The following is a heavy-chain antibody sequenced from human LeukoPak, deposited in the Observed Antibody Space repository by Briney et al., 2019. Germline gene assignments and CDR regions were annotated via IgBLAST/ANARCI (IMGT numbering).Heavy chain of an antibody. Sequence: SETLSLTCAVSGGSISSSNWWSWVRQPPGKGLEWIGEINHSGSTNYNPSLKSRVTISVDTSKNQFSLKLSSVTAADTAVYYCARATYYYYYYMDVWGKGTTVTISS. CDR1: GGSISSSNW. J-gene: IGHJ6*03. CDR3: ARATYYYYYYMDV. CDR2: INHSGST. V-gene: IGHV4-4*02.